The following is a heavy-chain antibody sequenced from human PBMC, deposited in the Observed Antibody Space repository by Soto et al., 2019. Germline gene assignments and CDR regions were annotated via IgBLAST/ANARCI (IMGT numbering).Heavy chain of an antibody. Sequence: VASVKVSCKASGYTFTSYGISWVRQAPGQGLEWMGWISAYNGNTNYAQKLQGRVTMTTDTSTSTAYMELRSLRSDDTAVYYCARVPGIDYYDSSGYSDYWGKGPPVTVPS. V-gene: IGHV1-18*01. CDR1: GYTFTSYG. CDR3: ARVPGIDYYDSSGYSDY. D-gene: IGHD3-22*01. CDR2: ISAYNGNT. J-gene: IGHJ4*02.